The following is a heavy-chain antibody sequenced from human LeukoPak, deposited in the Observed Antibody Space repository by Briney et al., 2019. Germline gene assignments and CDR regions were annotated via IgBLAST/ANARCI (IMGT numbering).Heavy chain of an antibody. Sequence: ASVKVSRKASGGTFSSYAISWVRQAPGQGLEWMGGIIPIFGTANYAQKFQGRVTITADESTSTAYMELSSLRSEDTAVYYCARGWFGEFDPWGQGTLVTVSS. CDR2: IIPIFGTA. CDR1: GGTFSSYA. CDR3: ARGWFGEFDP. J-gene: IGHJ5*02. V-gene: IGHV1-69*13. D-gene: IGHD3-10*01.